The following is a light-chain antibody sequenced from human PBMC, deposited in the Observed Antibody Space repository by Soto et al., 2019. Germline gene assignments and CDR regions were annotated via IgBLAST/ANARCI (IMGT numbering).Light chain of an antibody. CDR3: HHYYKWPLT. V-gene: IGKV3-15*01. J-gene: IGKJ4*01. Sequence: EIVMTQSPATLSVSPGERVTLSCRASQSAISNLAWYQQKPGQTPRLLIYDASTRATDIPARFSGSGSGTDFTLTISSLLSEDFAVYYCHHYYKWPLTFGGGTKVEIQ. CDR1: QSAISN. CDR2: DAS.